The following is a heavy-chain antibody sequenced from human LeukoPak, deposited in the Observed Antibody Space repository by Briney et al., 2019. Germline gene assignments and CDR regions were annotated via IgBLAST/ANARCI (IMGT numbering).Heavy chain of an antibody. CDR3: ARGGRDGYNFQDY. CDR2: INHSGST. J-gene: IGHJ4*02. V-gene: IGHV4-34*01. CDR1: GGSFSGYY. Sequence: SSETLSLTCAVYGGSFSGYYWSWIRQPSGKGLEWIGEINHSGSTNYNPSLKSRATISVDTSKNQFSLKLSSVTAADTAVYYCARGGRDGYNFQDYWGQGTLVTVSS. D-gene: IGHD5-24*01.